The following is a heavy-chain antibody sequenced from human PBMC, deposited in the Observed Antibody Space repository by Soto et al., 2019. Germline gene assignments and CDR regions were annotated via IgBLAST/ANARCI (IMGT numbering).Heavy chain of an antibody. CDR3: ARGYSSRGFDY. Sequence: PGGSLRLSGAASGFTFSSYSIHWVRQAPCKGLEWVAVISYDGSNKYYADSVKGRFTISRDNSKNTLYLKMNSLRAEDTAVYYCARGYSSRGFDYWGQGTLVPVCS. J-gene: IGHJ4*02. V-gene: IGHV3-30-3*01. D-gene: IGHD6-13*01. CDR1: GFTFSSYS. CDR2: ISYDGSNK.